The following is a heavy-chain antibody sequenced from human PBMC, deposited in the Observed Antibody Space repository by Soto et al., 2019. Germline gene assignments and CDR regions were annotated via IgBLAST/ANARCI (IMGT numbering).Heavy chain of an antibody. D-gene: IGHD5-12*01. J-gene: IGHJ4*02. CDR2: IIPILGIA. V-gene: IGHV1-69*02. CDR3: ASGYDSYYFDY. Sequence: QVQLVQSGAEVKKPGSSVKVSCKASGGTFSSYTISWVRQAPGQGLEWMGRIIPILGIANYAQKFQGRVTITADKSTSTAYMELSSLRSEDTAVYYCASGYDSYYFDYWGQGTLVTVSS. CDR1: GGTFSSYT.